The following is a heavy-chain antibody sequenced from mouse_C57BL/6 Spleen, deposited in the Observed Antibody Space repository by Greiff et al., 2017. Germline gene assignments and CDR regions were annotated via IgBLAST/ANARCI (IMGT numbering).Heavy chain of an antibody. CDR2: ISYDGST. V-gene: IGHV3-6*01. J-gene: IGHJ3*01. D-gene: IGHD1-1*01. CDR1: GYSITSGYY. Sequence: EVQLQESGPGLVKPSQSLSLTCSVTGYSITSGYYWNWIRQFPGNKLEWMGYISYDGSTNYNPSLKNRNSITRDTSKNQFFLKLTSVTPEDTATYDCAREHGSSYGFAYWGQGTLVTVSA. CDR3: AREHGSSYGFAY.